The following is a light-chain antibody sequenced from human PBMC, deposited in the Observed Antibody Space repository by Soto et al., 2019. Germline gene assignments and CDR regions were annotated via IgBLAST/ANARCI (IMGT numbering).Light chain of an antibody. CDR3: AAWDDSLDGWV. CDR2: LNN. CDR1: FSSIGSNT. V-gene: IGLV1-44*01. Sequence: QSVLTQPPSASGAPGQKVTISCSGSFSSIGSNTVNWFQHVPGTAPRLLIYLNNQRPSGVPDRFSGSRPGTSASLAISGLQSDDEAIYYCAAWDDSLDGWVFGGGTKLTVL. J-gene: IGLJ3*02.